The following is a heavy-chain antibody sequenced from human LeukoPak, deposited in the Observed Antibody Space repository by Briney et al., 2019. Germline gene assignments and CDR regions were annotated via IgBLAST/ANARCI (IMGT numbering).Heavy chain of an antibody. Sequence: ASVNVTCKASGYTFTCNYMHWVRQAPGQGLEWMGWINPNSGGTNYAQKFQGRVSMTRDTSISTAYMELSRLRSDDTAVYYCARAANSFLEWSNVDYWGQGTLVTVSS. CDR2: INPNSGGT. D-gene: IGHD3-3*01. CDR3: ARAANSFLEWSNVDY. V-gene: IGHV1-2*02. J-gene: IGHJ4*02. CDR1: GYTFTCNY.